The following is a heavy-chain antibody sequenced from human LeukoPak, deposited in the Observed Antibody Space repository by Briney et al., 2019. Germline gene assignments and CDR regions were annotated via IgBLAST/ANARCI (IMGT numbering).Heavy chain of an antibody. CDR2: MNPNSGNT. Sequence: ASVKVSCKASGYAFTSYDINWVRQATGQGLEWMGWMNPNSGNTGYAQKFQGRVTMTRNTSISTAYMELSSLRSEDTAAYYCARLEGVPAAMPDYWGQGTLVTVSS. J-gene: IGHJ4*02. V-gene: IGHV1-8*01. CDR1: GYAFTSYD. CDR3: ARLEGVPAAMPDY. D-gene: IGHD2-2*01.